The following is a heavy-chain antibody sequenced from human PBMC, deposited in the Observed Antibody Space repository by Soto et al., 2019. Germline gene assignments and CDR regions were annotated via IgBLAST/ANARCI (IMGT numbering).Heavy chain of an antibody. V-gene: IGHV4-30-4*01. CDR3: ARVQPPYDSSGLSWFDP. CDR2: IYYSGST. J-gene: IGHJ5*02. D-gene: IGHD3-22*01. CDR1: GGSISSGDYY. Sequence: SETLSLTCTVSGGSISSGDYYWSWIRQPPGKGLEWIGYIYYSGSTYYNPSLKSRVTISVDTSKNQFSLKLSSVTAADTAVYYCARVQPPYDSSGLSWFDPWGQGTLVTVSS.